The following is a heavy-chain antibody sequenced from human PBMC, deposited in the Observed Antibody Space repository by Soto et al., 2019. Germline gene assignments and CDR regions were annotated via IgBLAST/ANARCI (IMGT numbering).Heavy chain of an antibody. V-gene: IGHV4-59*01. J-gene: IGHJ4*02. CDR1: GGSISTYY. Sequence: SETLSLTCTVSGGSISTYYWSWIRQAPGKGLEWIGYIYDSGSTKYNPSLKSRVTISVDTSKNQFSLKLSSVTAADTAVYYCAREGFVNSLFYRYLFDYGGKGALVTVSS. CDR2: IYDSGST. D-gene: IGHD3-10*01. CDR3: AREGFVNSLFYRYLFDY.